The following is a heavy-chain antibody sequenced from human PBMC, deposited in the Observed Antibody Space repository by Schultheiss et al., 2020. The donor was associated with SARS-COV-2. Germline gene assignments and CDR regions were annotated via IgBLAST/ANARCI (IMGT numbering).Heavy chain of an antibody. CDR3: AIYCSSTSCYTRWDFDY. V-gene: IGHV3-23*01. Sequence: GGSLRLSCAASGFTFSSYAMSWVRQAPGKGLEWVSAISGSGGSTYYADSVKGRFTISRDNSKNTLYLQMNSLRAEDTAVYYCAIYCSSTSCYTRWDFDYWGQGTLVTVSS. D-gene: IGHD2-2*02. CDR1: GFTFSSYA. J-gene: IGHJ4*02. CDR2: ISGSGGST.